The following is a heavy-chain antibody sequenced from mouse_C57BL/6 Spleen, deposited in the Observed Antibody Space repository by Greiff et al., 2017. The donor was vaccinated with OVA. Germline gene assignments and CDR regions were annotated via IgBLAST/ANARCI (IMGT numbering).Heavy chain of an antibody. Sequence: QVQLQQPGAELVMPGASVKLSCKASGYTFTSYWMHWVKQRPGQGLEWIGEIDPSDSYTNYNQKFKGKSTLTVDKSSSTAYMQLSSMTSEDAAVYYCAGWGGPGFAYWGQGTLVTVSA. CDR1: GYTFTSYW. CDR3: AGWGGPGFAY. CDR2: IDPSDSYT. J-gene: IGHJ3*01. V-gene: IGHV1-69*01.